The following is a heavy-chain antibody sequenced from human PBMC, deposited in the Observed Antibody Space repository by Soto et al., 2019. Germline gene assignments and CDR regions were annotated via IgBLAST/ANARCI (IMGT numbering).Heavy chain of an antibody. CDR2: ILHDGNKK. J-gene: IGHJ4*02. D-gene: IGHD3-10*01. CDR1: GFTFTNYI. V-gene: IGHV3-30*04. Sequence: QVQLVESGGGVVQPGRSLRLSCEASGFTFTNYIMHWVRQAPGKGLEGVAIILHDGNKKYYADSVKGRFTISRDNSKNTLYLQMNGLRTEDTAIYYCARDDEGGRYCDLGYWGQGTLVTVSS. CDR3: ARDDEGGRYCDLGY.